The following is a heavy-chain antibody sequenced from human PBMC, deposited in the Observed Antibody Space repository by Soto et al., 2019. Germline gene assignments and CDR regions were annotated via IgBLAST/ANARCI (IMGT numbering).Heavy chain of an antibody. J-gene: IGHJ3*02. CDR2: ISGSGGST. CDR1: GFTFRSYA. CDR3: ASSYYYVAGSMTGGAFDI. D-gene: IGHD3-10*01. Sequence: LSLPSAASGFTFRSYAMSWVRQAPGKGLEWVSAISGSGGSTYYADSLKGRFTISRDNSKNTLYLQMNSLRAEDTAVYYCASSYYYVAGSMTGGAFDIWGQGTMVTVSS. V-gene: IGHV3-23*01.